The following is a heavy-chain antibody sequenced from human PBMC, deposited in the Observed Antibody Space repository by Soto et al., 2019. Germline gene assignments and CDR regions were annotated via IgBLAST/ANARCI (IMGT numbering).Heavy chain of an antibody. CDR1: GDTFNFYS. CDR2: VNPIVSMS. J-gene: IGHJ6*02. V-gene: IGHV1-69*04. CDR3: ARARRATDYYDSSGYFPPYGMDG. D-gene: IGHD3-22*01. Sequence: SVKVSCKASGDTFNFYSINWVRQAPGLGLEWMGRVNPIVSMSNYAQKFQGRVTITADESTSTAYMELSSLRSEDTAVYYCARARRATDYYDSSGYFPPYGMDGWGQGTTVTVSS.